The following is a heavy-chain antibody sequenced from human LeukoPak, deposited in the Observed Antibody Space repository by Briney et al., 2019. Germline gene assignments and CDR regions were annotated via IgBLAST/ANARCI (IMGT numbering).Heavy chain of an antibody. J-gene: IGHJ3*02. CDR3: AREGSDEFADI. CDR2: INPAGRT. Sequence: GGSLRLSCAASGFTFTNHDMHWVRQETGKGLEWVSAINPAGRTYYADSVRGRFIISRENAKNSFYLQLNSLRVEDTAIYYCAREGSDEFADIWGQGTFVTVSS. D-gene: IGHD3-10*01. V-gene: IGHV3-13*01. CDR1: GFTFTNHD.